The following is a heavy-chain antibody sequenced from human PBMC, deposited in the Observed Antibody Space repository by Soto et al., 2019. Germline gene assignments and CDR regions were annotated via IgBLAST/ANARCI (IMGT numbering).Heavy chain of an antibody. Sequence: GSLRLSCAASGFTFSSYSMNWVRQAPGKGLEWVSSISSSSSYIYYADSVKGRFTISRDNAKNSLYLQMNSLRAEDTAVYYCARDRALHDYGDYVPDYYYYYGMDVWGQGTTVTVSS. CDR3: ARDRALHDYGDYVPDYYYYYGMDV. D-gene: IGHD4-17*01. J-gene: IGHJ6*02. V-gene: IGHV3-21*01. CDR2: ISSSSSYI. CDR1: GFTFSSYS.